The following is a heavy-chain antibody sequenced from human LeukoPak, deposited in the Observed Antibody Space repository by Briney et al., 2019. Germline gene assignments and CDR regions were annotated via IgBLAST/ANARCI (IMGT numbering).Heavy chain of an antibody. Sequence: ASVKVSCKASGGTFSSYAISWVRQAPGQGLEWMGRIIPILGIANYAQKFQGRVTITADKSTSTAYMELSSLRSEDTAVYYCARAYCSGGSCPLDYWGQGTLVTVSS. V-gene: IGHV1-69*04. J-gene: IGHJ4*02. D-gene: IGHD2-15*01. CDR1: GGTFSSYA. CDR2: IIPILGIA. CDR3: ARAYCSGGSCPLDY.